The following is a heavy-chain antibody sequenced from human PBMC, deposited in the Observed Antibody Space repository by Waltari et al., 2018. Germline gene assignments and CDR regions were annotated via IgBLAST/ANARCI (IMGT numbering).Heavy chain of an antibody. CDR2: ISSSGSTI. D-gene: IGHD3-10*01. CDR3: ARSGVRGVSDY. CDR1: GFTFRSYE. J-gene: IGHJ4*02. V-gene: IGHV3-48*03. Sequence: EVQLVESGGGLVQPGGSLRLSCAASGFTFRSYEMNWVRQAPGKGLEWVSYISSSGSTIYYADSVKGRFTISRDNAKNSLYLQMNSLRAEDTAVYYCARSGVRGVSDYWGQGTLVTVSS.